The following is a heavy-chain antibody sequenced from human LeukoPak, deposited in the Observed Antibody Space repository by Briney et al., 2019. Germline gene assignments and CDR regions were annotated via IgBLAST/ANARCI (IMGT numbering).Heavy chain of an antibody. Sequence: IPSETLSLTCTVSGYSISNGYYWGWIRQPPGKGLEWIGSIYYSGSTYYNPSLKSRVTISVDTSKNQFSLKLSSVTAADTAVYYCARARREIAVAVRFDPWGQGTLVTVSS. D-gene: IGHD6-19*01. CDR2: IYYSGST. CDR3: ARARREIAVAVRFDP. J-gene: IGHJ5*02. CDR1: GYSISNGYY. V-gene: IGHV4-38-2*02.